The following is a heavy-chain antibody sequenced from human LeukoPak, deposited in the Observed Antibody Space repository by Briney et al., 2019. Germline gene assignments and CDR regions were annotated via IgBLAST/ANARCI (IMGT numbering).Heavy chain of an antibody. D-gene: IGHD6-19*01. CDR3: ARPPYSSGWPDDYYMDV. J-gene: IGHJ6*03. CDR1: GYTFTGYY. CDR2: INPNSGGT. V-gene: IGHV1-2*06. Sequence: ASVKVSCKASGYTFTGYYVHWVRQAPEQGLEWMGRINPNSGGTNYAQKFQGRVTMTRDTSISTAYMELSRLRSDDTAVYYCARPPYSSGWPDDYYMDVWGKGTTVTVSS.